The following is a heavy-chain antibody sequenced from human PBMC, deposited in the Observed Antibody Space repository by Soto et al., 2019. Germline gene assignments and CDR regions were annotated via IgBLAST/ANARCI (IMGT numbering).Heavy chain of an antibody. CDR1: GYTFTSYD. Sequence: ASVKVSCKASGYTFTSYDINWVRQATGQGLEWMGWMNPNSGNTGYAQKFQGRVTMTRNTSISTAYMELSSLRSEDTAVYYCARVRGAPIGGYYYYMDVWGKGTTVTVSS. CDR3: ARVRGAPIGGYYYYMDV. CDR2: MNPNSGNT. V-gene: IGHV1-8*01. D-gene: IGHD3-10*01. J-gene: IGHJ6*03.